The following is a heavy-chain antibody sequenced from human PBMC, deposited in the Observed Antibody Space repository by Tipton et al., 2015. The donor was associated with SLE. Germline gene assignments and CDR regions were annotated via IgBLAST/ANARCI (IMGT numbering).Heavy chain of an antibody. J-gene: IGHJ4*02. CDR3: ARADSSGWSDYFDY. D-gene: IGHD6-19*01. V-gene: IGHV4-59*01. CDR2: IYDSVYT. CDR1: GASLGSFF. Sequence: TLSLTCTVSGASLGSFFWTWIRQPPGKGLDWNGYIYDSVYTNYNPSLTSRVTISVDTSKNQFSLKLSSVTAADTAVYYCARADSSGWSDYFDYWGQGSLVTVSS.